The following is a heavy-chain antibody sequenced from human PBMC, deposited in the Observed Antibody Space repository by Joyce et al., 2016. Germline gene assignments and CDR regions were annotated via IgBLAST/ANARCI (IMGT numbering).Heavy chain of an antibody. CDR3: ARDPHYYDSSDYSHRSLFFDY. CDR1: GFTFSSYA. CDR2: ISYDGNNK. D-gene: IGHD3-22*01. V-gene: IGHV3-30-3*01. J-gene: IGHJ4*02. Sequence: QVRLVESGGGVVQPGRSLRLSCAASGFTFSSYAFQWVRQAPGRGLEWVALISYDGNNKYYAGSVKGRFTISRDNSKNTRYRQMNGLRAEDTAVYYCARDPHYYDSSDYSHRSLFFDYCGQGTLVTVSS.